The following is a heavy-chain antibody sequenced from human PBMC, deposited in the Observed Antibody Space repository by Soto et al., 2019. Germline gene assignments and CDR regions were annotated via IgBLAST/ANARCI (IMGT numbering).Heavy chain of an antibody. D-gene: IGHD3-16*02. CDR3: ARGLWIKFGGVIVKPLGY. Sequence: GASVKVSCKASGYTFTSYDINWVRQATGQGLEWMGWMNPNSGNTGYAQKFQGRVTMTRNTSISTAYMELSSLRSEDTAVYYCARGLWIKFGGVIVKPLGYWGQGTLVTVSS. CDR2: MNPNSGNT. J-gene: IGHJ4*02. V-gene: IGHV1-8*01. CDR1: GYTFTSYD.